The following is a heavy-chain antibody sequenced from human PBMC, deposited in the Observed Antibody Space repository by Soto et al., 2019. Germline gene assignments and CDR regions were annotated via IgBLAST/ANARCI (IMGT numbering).Heavy chain of an antibody. J-gene: IGHJ4*02. Sequence: PSETLSLTCTVSGGSISSYYWSWIRQPPGKGLEWIGYIYYSGSTYYNPSLESRVAISLDTSRSQFSLTLHSVTAADTAIYYCARGAYTDPFDYWGQGTLVTVSS. CDR3: ARGAYTDPFDY. CDR1: GGSISSYY. CDR2: IYYSGST. V-gene: IGHV4-59*12. D-gene: IGHD2-2*02.